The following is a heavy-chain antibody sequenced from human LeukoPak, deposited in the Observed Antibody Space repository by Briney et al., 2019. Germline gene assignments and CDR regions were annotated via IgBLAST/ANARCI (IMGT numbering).Heavy chain of an antibody. CDR2: IIPILGIA. D-gene: IGHD6-13*01. Sequence: SVKVSCKASGGTFSSYAISWVRQAPGQGLGWMGRIIPILGIANYAQKFQGRVTITADKSTSTAYMELSSLRSEDTAVYYCARGTTGYSSSWYQGGWFDPWGQGTLVTVSS. CDR1: GGTFSSYA. J-gene: IGHJ5*02. V-gene: IGHV1-69*04. CDR3: ARGTTGYSSSWYQGGWFDP.